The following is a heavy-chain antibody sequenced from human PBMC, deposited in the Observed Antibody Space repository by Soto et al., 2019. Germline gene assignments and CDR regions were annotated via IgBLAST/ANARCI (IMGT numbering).Heavy chain of an antibody. CDR1: GGSFSGYY. CDR3: ARGHDYGDYYFDY. CDR2: INHSGST. D-gene: IGHD4-17*01. V-gene: IGHV4-34*01. J-gene: IGHJ4*02. Sequence: PSETLSLTCAVYGGSFSGYYWSWIRQPPGKGLEWIGEINHSGSTNYNPSLKSRVTISVDTSKNQFSLKLSSVTAADTAVYYCARGHDYGDYYFDYWGQGTLVTVSS.